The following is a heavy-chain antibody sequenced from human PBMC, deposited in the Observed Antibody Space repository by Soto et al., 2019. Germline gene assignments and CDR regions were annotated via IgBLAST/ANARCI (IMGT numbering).Heavy chain of an antibody. CDR2: ISYDGSNK. V-gene: IGHV3-30*18. Sequence: QVQQVESGGGVVQPGRSLRLSCAASGFTFSSYAMHWVRQAPGKGLEWVAVISYDGSNKYYADSVKGRFTISRDNSKNTLYLQMNSLRAEDTAVYYCAKAISGWYYDYWGQGTLVTVSS. CDR3: AKAISGWYYDY. J-gene: IGHJ4*02. CDR1: GFTFSSYA. D-gene: IGHD6-19*01.